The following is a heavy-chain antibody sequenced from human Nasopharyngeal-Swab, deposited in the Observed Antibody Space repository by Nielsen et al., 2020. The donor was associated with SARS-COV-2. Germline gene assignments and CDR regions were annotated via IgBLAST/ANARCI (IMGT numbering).Heavy chain of an antibody. J-gene: IGHJ6*03. D-gene: IGHD3-9*01. CDR2: IIPIFGTA. Sequence: SGKVSCKASGGTFSSYAISWVRQAPGQGLEWMGGIIPIFGTANYAQKFQGRVTITADKSTSTAYMELSSLRSEDTAVYYCARALWVGYDILTGYYGGAYYYYYMDVWGKGTTVTVSS. V-gene: IGHV1-69*06. CDR1: GGTFSSYA. CDR3: ARALWVGYDILTGYYGGAYYYYYMDV.